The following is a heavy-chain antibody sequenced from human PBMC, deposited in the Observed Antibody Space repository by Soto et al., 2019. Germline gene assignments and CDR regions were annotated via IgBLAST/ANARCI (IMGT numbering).Heavy chain of an antibody. CDR1: GFTFTSSA. J-gene: IGHJ4*02. CDR3: AADPRSDYGAYDY. CDR2: IVVGSGNT. Sequence: ASVKVSCKASGFTFTSSAMQWVRQARGQRLEWIGWIVVGSGNTNYAQKFQERVTITRDMSTSTAYMELSSLRSEDTAVYYCAADPRSDYGAYDYWGQGTLVTVSS. V-gene: IGHV1-58*02. D-gene: IGHD4-17*01.